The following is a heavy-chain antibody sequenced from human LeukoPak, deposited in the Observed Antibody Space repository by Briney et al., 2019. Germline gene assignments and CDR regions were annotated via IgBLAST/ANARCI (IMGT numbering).Heavy chain of an antibody. Sequence: GGSLRLSCAASGFTFSSYAMSWVRQAPGKGLEWVSVIYSGGSTFYADSVKGRFTISRDNSKNTLYLQLNSLRAEDTAVYYCARDSTMKAFDIWGRGTMVTVSS. CDR3: ARDSTMKAFDI. V-gene: IGHV3-53*01. CDR2: IYSGGST. J-gene: IGHJ3*02. D-gene: IGHD3-22*01. CDR1: GFTFSSYA.